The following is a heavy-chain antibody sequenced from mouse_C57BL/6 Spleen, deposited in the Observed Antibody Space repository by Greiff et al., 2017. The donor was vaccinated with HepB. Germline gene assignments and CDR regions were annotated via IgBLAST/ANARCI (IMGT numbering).Heavy chain of an antibody. D-gene: IGHD2-4*01. CDR2: IYPRDGST. CDR1: GYTFTDHT. CDR3: ARGGIYYDYDGDAMDY. V-gene: IGHV1-78*01. J-gene: IGHJ4*01. Sequence: QVQLQQSDAELVKPGASVKISCKVSGYTFTDHTIHWMKQRPEQGLEWIGYIYPRDGSTKYNEKFKGKATLTADKSSSTAYMRLNSLTSEDSAVYFCARGGIYYDYDGDAMDYWGQGTSVTVSS.